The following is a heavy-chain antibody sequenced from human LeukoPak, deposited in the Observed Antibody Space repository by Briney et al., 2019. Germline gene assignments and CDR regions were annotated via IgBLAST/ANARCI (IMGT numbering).Heavy chain of an antibody. J-gene: IGHJ4*02. CDR2: ICYRWRT. D-gene: IGHD6-13*01. CDR3: ARDESGIAADGKPSSRGPYFDKLLPRFHF. CDR1: RGPLSTSSYG. Sequence: PQTLSLTPPVSRGPLSTSSYGWACIRPPTGQVLVWIGTICYRWRTYYRPSRRGQLTLSIHTYKDQFSLKVRSVTAADTAVYYCARDESGIAADGKPSSRGPYFDKLLPRFHFWGQGALVIVSS. V-gene: IGHV4-39*02.